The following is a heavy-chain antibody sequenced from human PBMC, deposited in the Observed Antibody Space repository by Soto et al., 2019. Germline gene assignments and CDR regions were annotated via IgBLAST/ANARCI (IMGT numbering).Heavy chain of an antibody. V-gene: IGHV1-18*01. Sequence: ASVKVSCKASGSTFTSYGISWVRQAPGQGLEWMGWISAYNGNTNYAQKLQGRVTMTTDTSTSTAYMELRSLRSDDTAVYYCARGLTPYCSGGSCLFDYWGQGTLVTVSS. CDR3: ARGLTPYCSGGSCLFDY. CDR2: ISAYNGNT. J-gene: IGHJ4*02. CDR1: GSTFTSYG. D-gene: IGHD2-15*01.